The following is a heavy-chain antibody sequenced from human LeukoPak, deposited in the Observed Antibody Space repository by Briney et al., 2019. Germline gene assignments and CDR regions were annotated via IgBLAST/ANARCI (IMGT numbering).Heavy chain of an antibody. CDR2: IYTSGST. V-gene: IGHV4-61*02. J-gene: IGHJ4*02. D-gene: IGHD2-15*01. CDR3: ARDGVVAALTYDY. CDR1: GGSISSGSYY. Sequence: PSETLSLTCTVSGGSISSGSYYWSWIRQPAGKGLEWIGRIYTSGSTNYNPSLKSRVTISVDTSKNQFSLKLSSVTAADTAVYYCARDGVVAALTYDYWGQGTLVTVSS.